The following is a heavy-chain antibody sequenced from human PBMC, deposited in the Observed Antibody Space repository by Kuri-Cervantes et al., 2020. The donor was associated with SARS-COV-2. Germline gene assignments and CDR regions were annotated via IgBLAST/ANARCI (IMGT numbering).Heavy chain of an antibody. CDR1: KFTFSNYG. CDR3: AKEYSDYYMDV. J-gene: IGHJ6*03. Sequence: GESLKISCDSSKFTFSNYGMHWVRQAPGKGLEWVTFIQFDGTNKYYADSVKGRFTISRDNSKNTLYLQMNSLRAEDTAVYYCAKEYSDYYMDVWGKGTTVTVSS. V-gene: IGHV3-30*02. CDR2: IQFDGTNK. D-gene: IGHD2-21*01.